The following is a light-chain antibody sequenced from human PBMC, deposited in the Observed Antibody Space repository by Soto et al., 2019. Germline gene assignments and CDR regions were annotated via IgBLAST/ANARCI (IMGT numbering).Light chain of an antibody. CDR3: QQYKHWPTT. V-gene: IGKV3-15*01. Sequence: IVMTQSPATLSVSPGEIATLSCRASQSVGSTVACYQQKPAQAPRLLIYGAFATATGIPARFSGSRSGTEFTLHINRLQSEDYAVYYCQQYKHWPTTFGQATKV. CDR1: QSVGST. J-gene: IGKJ1*01. CDR2: GAF.